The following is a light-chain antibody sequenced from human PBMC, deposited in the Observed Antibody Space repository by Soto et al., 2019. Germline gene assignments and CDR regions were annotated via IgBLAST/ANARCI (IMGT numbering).Light chain of an antibody. Sequence: QSVLTQPRSVSGSPGQSVTISCAGSSNDVGGYDYVSWYQQHPGKAPKLMIYDVTKRPSGVPHRFSGSKSASTASLTISGLQAEDEGDYYCCSYAGGSYVFGTGTKVTVL. CDR2: DVT. V-gene: IGLV2-11*01. CDR1: SNDVGGYDY. J-gene: IGLJ1*01. CDR3: CSYAGGSYV.